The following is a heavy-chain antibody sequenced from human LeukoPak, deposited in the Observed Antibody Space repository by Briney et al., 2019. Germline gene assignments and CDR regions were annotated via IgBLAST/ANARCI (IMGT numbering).Heavy chain of an antibody. CDR3: ARGGSYYIYYGMDA. Sequence: PGGSLRLSCAASAFTFSSYAMHWVRQAPGKGLEWVAFISYDGSNKYYADSGKGRFTISRDNSKNTLYLQMNSLRAEDTAVYYCARGGSYYIYYGMDAWGQGTTVTVSS. D-gene: IGHD1-26*01. CDR1: AFTFSSYA. CDR2: ISYDGSNK. V-gene: IGHV3-30-3*01. J-gene: IGHJ6*02.